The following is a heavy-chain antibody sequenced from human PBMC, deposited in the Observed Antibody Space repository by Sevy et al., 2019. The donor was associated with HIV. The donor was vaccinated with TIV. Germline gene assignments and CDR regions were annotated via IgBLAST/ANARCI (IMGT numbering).Heavy chain of an antibody. CDR2: IIPRVGLA. CDR3: ASVRPCGGACYFFDS. J-gene: IGHJ4*02. Sequence: ASVKVSCKASAGSLSNYGMNWVRQAPGQGLEWTGGIIPRVGLANYAQKFQDRVTITADESTSTVYIEVRRLTAEDTGVYYCASVRPCGGACYFFDSWGQGTLVTVSS. D-gene: IGHD2-21*01. V-gene: IGHV1-69*10. CDR1: AGSLSNYG.